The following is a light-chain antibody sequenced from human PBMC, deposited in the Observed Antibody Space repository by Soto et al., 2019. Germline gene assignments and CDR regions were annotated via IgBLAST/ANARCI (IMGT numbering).Light chain of an antibody. CDR1: SADIGGYNY. CDR3: WSYARSSLV. Sequence: QSALTQPRSVSGSPGQSVTISCTGASADIGGYNYVSWYQHHPGHAPKLIIFDVNKRPSVAPYRFSGSKSGNTPSLTSSRPQHEDEADYDCWSYARSSLVFGGGTKVTVL. J-gene: IGLJ2*01. CDR2: DVN. V-gene: IGLV2-11*01.